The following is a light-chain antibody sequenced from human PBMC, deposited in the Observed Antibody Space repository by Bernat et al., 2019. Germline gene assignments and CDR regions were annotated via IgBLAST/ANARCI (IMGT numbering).Light chain of an antibody. J-gene: IGKJ1*01. CDR3: HKYNSALWT. CDR2: AAS. CDR1: QFISNF. V-gene: IGKV1-27*01. Sequence: DIQMTQSPSSLSASVGDRVTITCRASQFISNFLAWYQQKPGEVPKLLIYAASTLHSGVPSRFSGSRSGTDFTLTISNLQPEDAATYYWHKYNSALWTFGQGTNVEVK.